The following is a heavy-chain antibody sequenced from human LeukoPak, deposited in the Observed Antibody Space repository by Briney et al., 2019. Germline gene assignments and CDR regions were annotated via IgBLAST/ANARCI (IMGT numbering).Heavy chain of an antibody. D-gene: IGHD2-15*01. J-gene: IGHJ6*02. CDR1: GFTFSSYG. CDR2: ISYDGSNK. Sequence: PGRSLRLSCAASGFTFSSYGMHWVRQAPGRGLEWVAVISYDGSNKYYADSGKGRFTISRDNSKNTLYLQMNSMRAEDTAVYYCARDPRYCSGGSCYHPQYYYYGMDVWGQGTTVTVSS. CDR3: ARDPRYCSGGSCYHPQYYYYGMDV. V-gene: IGHV3-30*03.